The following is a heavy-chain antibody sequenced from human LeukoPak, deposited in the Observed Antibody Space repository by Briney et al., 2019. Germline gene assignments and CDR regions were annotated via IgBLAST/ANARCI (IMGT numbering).Heavy chain of an antibody. V-gene: IGHV3-23*01. CDR3: AKDYYGSGSYDY. CDR2: ISGSGGST. CDR1: GFTFSSYA. D-gene: IGHD3-10*01. J-gene: IGHJ4*02. Sequence: GGSLRLSCAASGFTFSSYAMSWVRQAPGKGLEWVSAISGSGGSTYYADSVKGRFTISRDNSKNTLYLQMNSLRAADTAVYYCAKDYYGSGSYDYWGQGTLVTVSS.